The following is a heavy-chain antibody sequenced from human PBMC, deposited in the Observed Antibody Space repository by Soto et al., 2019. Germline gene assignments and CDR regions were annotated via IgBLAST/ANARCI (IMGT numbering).Heavy chain of an antibody. Sequence: VGSLRLSCASSVFTFSSYAMSCVRHSPGKWLEWVSAISGSGDSTYYADSVKGRFAISRDNSKNTLYLQMNSLRAEDTAVYYCAKDTYLDYSDSSGYYPWYYYGLEVWGQGTLVSVSS. CDR3: AKDTYLDYSDSSGYYPWYYYGLEV. D-gene: IGHD3-22*01. V-gene: IGHV3-23*01. CDR2: ISGSGDST. CDR1: VFTFSSYA. J-gene: IGHJ6*01.